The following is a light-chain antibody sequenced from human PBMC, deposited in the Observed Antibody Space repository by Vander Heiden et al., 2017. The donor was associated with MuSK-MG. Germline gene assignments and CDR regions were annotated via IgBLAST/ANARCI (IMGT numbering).Light chain of an antibody. CDR2: AAS. Sequence: DIQLNQSPSSVSASVGDRVTITCRASQGIGRWLAWYQQKPGQAPKLLIYAASSLQSGVPSRFSGSGSETDFTLTVSSLQPEDFATYYCQQAHSFPITFGQGTRLEIK. J-gene: IGKJ5*01. CDR1: QGIGRW. CDR3: QQAHSFPIT. V-gene: IGKV1D-12*01.